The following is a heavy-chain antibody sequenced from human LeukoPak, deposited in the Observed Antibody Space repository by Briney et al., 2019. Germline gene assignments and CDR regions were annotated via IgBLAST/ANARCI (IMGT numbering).Heavy chain of an antibody. J-gene: IGHJ4*02. D-gene: IGHD6-19*01. CDR3: ARGAVAVAIGY. CDR2: INHSGST. Sequence: SEALSLTCAVYGGSFSGYYWSWIRQPPGKGLEWIGEINHSGSTNYNPSLKSRVTISVDTSKNQFSLKLSSVTAADTAVYYCARGAVAVAIGYWGQGTLVTVSS. V-gene: IGHV4-34*01. CDR1: GGSFSGYY.